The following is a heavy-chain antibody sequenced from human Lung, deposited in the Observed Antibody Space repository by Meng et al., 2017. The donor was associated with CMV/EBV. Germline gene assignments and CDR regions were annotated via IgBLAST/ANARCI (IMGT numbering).Heavy chain of an antibody. CDR2: INPNSGGT. CDR1: GYFFTGHF. Sequence: SVKVSXKASGYFFTGHFVHWVRQAPGQGLEWMGWINPNSGGTKYTQKFQGRVTMTRDTSISTVYMELSGLRSDDTAMYYCARAQDTTSADYYNYGIDVWGEGXTVTVSS. J-gene: IGHJ6*04. D-gene: IGHD1-14*01. CDR3: ARAQDTTSADYYNYGIDV. V-gene: IGHV1-2*02.